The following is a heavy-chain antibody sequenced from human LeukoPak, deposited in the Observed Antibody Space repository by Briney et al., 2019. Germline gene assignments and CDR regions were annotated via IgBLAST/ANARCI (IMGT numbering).Heavy chain of an antibody. J-gene: IGHJ3*02. D-gene: IGHD3-9*01. CDR1: GFTFSSYG. CDR3: ARGEGGYDILTGYYQGKHDAFDI. Sequence: PGRSLRLPCAASGFTFSSYGIHWVRQAPGKGLEWVAVIWYDGSNKYYADSVKGRFTISRDNSKNTLYLQMNSLRAEDTAVYYCARGEGGYDILTGYYQGKHDAFDIWGQGTMVTVSS. V-gene: IGHV3-33*01. CDR2: IWYDGSNK.